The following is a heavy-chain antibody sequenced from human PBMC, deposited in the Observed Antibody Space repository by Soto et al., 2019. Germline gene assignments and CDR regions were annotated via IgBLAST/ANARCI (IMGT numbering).Heavy chain of an antibody. CDR3: ARARPIYSMYYHYGMDV. CDR2: IYPGDSDT. D-gene: IGHD4-4*01. CDR1: GYTFTSYW. J-gene: IGHJ6*02. Sequence: GESLKISCKGSGYTFTSYWIGWVRQMPGKGLEWMGIIYPGDSDTRYSPSFQGQVTISADKSISTAYLQWSSLKASDTAMYYCARARPIYSMYYHYGMDVWGQWTTVTVSS. V-gene: IGHV5-51*01.